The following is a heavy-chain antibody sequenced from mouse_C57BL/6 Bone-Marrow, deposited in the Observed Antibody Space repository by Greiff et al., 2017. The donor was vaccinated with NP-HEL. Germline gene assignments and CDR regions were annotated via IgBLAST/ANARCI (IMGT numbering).Heavy chain of an antibody. D-gene: IGHD1-1*01. J-gene: IGHJ2*01. CDR2: ISYDGSN. CDR1: GYSITSGYY. Sequence: DVQLQESGPGLVKPSQSLSLTCSVTGYSITSGYYWNWIRQFPGNKLEWMGYISYDGSNNYIPSLKNRISITRDTSKNQFFLKLNSVTTEDTATYYCARCYGSSYGYFDYWGQGTTLTVSS. CDR3: ARCYGSSYGYFDY. V-gene: IGHV3-6*01.